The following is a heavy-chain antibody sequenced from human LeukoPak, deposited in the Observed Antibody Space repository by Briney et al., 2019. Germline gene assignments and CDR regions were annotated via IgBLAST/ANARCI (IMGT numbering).Heavy chain of an antibody. CDR1: GFTFSSYE. Sequence: PPGGSLRLSCAASGFTFSSYEMNWVRQAPGKGLEWVSYISSSGSTIYYADSVKGRFTISRDNAKNSLYLQMNSLRVEDTAVYYCVRDRHYIGNREVRFPYWGQGALVTVSS. D-gene: IGHD3-10*01. CDR3: VRDRHYIGNREVRFPY. J-gene: IGHJ4*02. CDR2: ISSSGSTI. V-gene: IGHV3-48*03.